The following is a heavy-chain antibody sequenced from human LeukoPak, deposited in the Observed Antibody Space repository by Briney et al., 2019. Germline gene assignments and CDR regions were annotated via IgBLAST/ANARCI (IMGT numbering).Heavy chain of an antibody. CDR2: IYTSGNT. CDR3: TRVTASNYYYNMDV. D-gene: IGHD2-21*02. Sequence: PSETLSLTCTVSGGSISSYYWSWIRQPAGKGLEWIGRIYTSGNTNYNPSLESRVTISVDTSKNQFSLKLSSPTAADTAMYYCTRVTASNYYYNMDVWGQGTTVTVSS. J-gene: IGHJ6*02. V-gene: IGHV4-4*07. CDR1: GGSISSYY.